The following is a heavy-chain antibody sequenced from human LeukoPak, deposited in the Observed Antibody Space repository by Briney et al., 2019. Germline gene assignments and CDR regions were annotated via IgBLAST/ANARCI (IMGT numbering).Heavy chain of an antibody. Sequence: ASVKVSCKASGYTFTSYDINWVRQATGQGLEWMGWMNPNSGNTGYAQKFQGRVTMTRNTSISTAYMELSSLRSEDTAVYYCARRIAARRLRFDYWGQGTLVTVSS. D-gene: IGHD6-6*01. CDR1: GYTFTSYD. V-gene: IGHV1-8*01. CDR2: MNPNSGNT. J-gene: IGHJ4*02. CDR3: ARRIAARRLRFDY.